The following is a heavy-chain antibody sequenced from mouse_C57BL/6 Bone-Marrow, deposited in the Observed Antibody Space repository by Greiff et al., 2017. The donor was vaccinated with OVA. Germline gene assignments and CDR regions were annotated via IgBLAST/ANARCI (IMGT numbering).Heavy chain of an antibody. Sequence: VQLQQSGAELVRPGASVKLSCTASGFNIKDDYMHWVKQRPEQGLEWIGWIDPEKGDTEYASKFQGKATITADTSSNTAYLQLSSLTSEDTAVYYCTDYYGSSGNYAMDYWGQGTSVTVSS. CDR2: IDPEKGDT. CDR3: TDYYGSSGNYAMDY. V-gene: IGHV14-4*01. D-gene: IGHD1-1*01. CDR1: GFNIKDDY. J-gene: IGHJ4*01.